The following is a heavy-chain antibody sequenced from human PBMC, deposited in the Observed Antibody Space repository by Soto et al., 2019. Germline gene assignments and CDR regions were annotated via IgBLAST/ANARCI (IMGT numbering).Heavy chain of an antibody. CDR2: TYYRSKWYN. CDR1: GDSVSSHSAA. CDR3: ARDRYSSGLFDF. D-gene: IGHD6-19*01. Sequence: SQTLSLTCAISGDSVSSHSAAWNWIRQYPSRGLEWLGITYYRSKWYNDYAVSVKSRITINPATSKNQFSLQLNFVTPEDTAVYYCARDRYSSGLFDFWGQGTLVTVSS. V-gene: IGHV6-1*01. J-gene: IGHJ5*01.